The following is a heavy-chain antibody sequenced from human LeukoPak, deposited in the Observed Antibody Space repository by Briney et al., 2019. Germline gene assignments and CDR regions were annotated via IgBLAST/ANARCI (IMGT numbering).Heavy chain of an antibody. CDR1: GFTFSSYG. CDR2: IRYDGSNK. J-gene: IGHJ4*02. D-gene: IGHD2-15*01. CDR3: AKDLIRVVVVALDY. V-gene: IGHV3-30*02. Sequence: GGSLRLSCAASGFTFSSYGMHWVRDAPGKGLEWVAFIRYDGSNKYYADSVKGRFTISRDNSKNTLYLQMNSLRAEDTAVYYCAKDLIRVVVVALDYWGQGTLVTVSS.